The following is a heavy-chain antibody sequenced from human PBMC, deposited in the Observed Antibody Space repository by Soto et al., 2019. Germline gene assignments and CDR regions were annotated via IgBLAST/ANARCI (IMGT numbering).Heavy chain of an antibody. D-gene: IGHD6-19*01. V-gene: IGHV3-30-3*01. J-gene: IGHJ5*02. CDR2: ISYDGSDI. CDR3: ARDQGRTVTRGDWFDP. Sequence: GGSLRLSCAASGFMFSTYAMHWVRQAPGKGLEWVAVISYDGSDIYYGDSGKGRFTISRDNSRNTLYLEMNSLQTEDTAVFYCARDQGRTVTRGDWFDPWGQGTLVTVSS. CDR1: GFMFSTYA.